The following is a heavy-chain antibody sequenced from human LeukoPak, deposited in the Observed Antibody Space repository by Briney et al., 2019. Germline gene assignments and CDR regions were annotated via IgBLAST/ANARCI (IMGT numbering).Heavy chain of an antibody. CDR1: GFTFSSYS. J-gene: IGHJ6*02. V-gene: IGHV3-48*01. D-gene: IGHD6-13*01. CDR3: ARDFRKQQLVPESELGNYYYYGMDV. Sequence: GSLRLSCAASGFTFSSYSMSWVRQAPGKGLEWVSYISSRSSTIYYADSVKGRFTISRDNAKNSLYLQMNSLRAEDTAVYYCARDFRKQQLVPESELGNYYYYGMDVWGQGTTVTVSS. CDR2: ISSRSSTI.